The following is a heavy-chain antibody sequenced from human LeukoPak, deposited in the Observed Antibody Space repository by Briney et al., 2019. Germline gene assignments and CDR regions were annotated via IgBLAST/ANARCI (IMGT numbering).Heavy chain of an antibody. V-gene: IGHV4-38-2*01. CDR2: IYHSGST. CDR1: GYSISSGHY. D-gene: IGHD2-2*01. Sequence: SETLSLTCVVSGYSISSGHYWVWIRQPPGKGLEWIGSIYHSGSTYYNPSLKSRVTISVDTSKNQFSLKVISVTAADTAVYYCARGPESIRTVGMRMVGNFDYWGQGTLVTVSS. CDR3: ARGPESIRTVGMRMVGNFDY. J-gene: IGHJ4*02.